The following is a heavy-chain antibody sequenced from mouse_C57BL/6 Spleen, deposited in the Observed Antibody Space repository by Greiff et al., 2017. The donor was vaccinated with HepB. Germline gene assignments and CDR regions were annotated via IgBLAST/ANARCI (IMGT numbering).Heavy chain of an antibody. J-gene: IGHJ2*01. V-gene: IGHV1-82*01. D-gene: IGHD2-4*01. Sequence: QVQLQQSGPELVKPGASVKISCKASGYAFSRSWMNWVKQRPGKGLEWIGRIYPGDGDTNYNGKFKGKATLTADKSSSTAYMQLSSLTSEDSAVYFCARWDYDEYWGQGTTLTVSS. CDR2: IYPGDGDT. CDR1: GYAFSRSW. CDR3: ARWDYDEY.